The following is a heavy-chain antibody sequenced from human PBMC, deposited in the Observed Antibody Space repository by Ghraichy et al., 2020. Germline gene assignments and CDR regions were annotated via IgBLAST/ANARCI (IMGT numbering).Heavy chain of an antibody. Sequence: SETLSLTCTVSGGSISSYYWSWIRQPPGKGLEWIGYIYYSGSINYNPSPKSRVTISVDTSKNQFSLKLSSVAAADTAVYYCARGRGGTCCNWFDPWGQGTLVTVS. D-gene: IGHD3/OR15-3a*01. J-gene: IGHJ5*02. V-gene: IGHV4-59*01. CDR3: ARGRGGTCCNWFDP. CDR2: IYYSGSI. CDR1: GGSISSYY.